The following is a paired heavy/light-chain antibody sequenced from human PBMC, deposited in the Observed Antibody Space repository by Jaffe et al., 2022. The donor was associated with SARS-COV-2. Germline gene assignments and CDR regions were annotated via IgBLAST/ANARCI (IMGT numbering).Light chain of an antibody. CDR3: MIWHSSAWV. CDR2: YKSDSDK. Sequence: QAVLTQPSSLSASPGASASLTCTLRSGINVRSYRIYWYQQKPGSPPQYLLRYKSDSDKQQGSGVPSRFSGSKAASANAGILLISGLQFEDEADYYCMIWHSSAWVFGGGTKLTVL. J-gene: IGLJ3*02. V-gene: IGLV5-45*03. CDR1: SGINVRSYR.
Heavy chain of an antibody. CDR3: AKGGGTYFSDTSAYPQFDY. CDR2: ISGSGGDT. CDR1: GFTFSSYA. Sequence: EVQLLESGGGLVQPGGSLRLSCAASGFTFSSYAMSWVRQAPGKGLEWVSGISGSGGDTYYADSVKGRFTISRDNSKNTLYLQMNSLRVEDTAVYYCAKGGGTYFSDTSAYPQFDYWGQGTLVTVSS. D-gene: IGHD3-22*01. V-gene: IGHV3-23*01. J-gene: IGHJ4*02.